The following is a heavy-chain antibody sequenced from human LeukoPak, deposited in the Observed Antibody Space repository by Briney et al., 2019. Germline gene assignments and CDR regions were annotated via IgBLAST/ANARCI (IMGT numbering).Heavy chain of an antibody. CDR2: MNPNSGNT. V-gene: IGHV1-8*01. CDR1: GYTFTSYD. Sequence: ASVKVSCKASGYTFTSYDINWVRQATGQGLEWMGWMNPNSGNTGYAQKFQGRVTMTRNTSISTAYMELSSLRSEDTAVYYCARSSTVTASRRRDGYKIAAFDIWGQGTMVTVSS. D-gene: IGHD5-24*01. CDR3: ARSSTVTASRRRDGYKIAAFDI. J-gene: IGHJ3*02.